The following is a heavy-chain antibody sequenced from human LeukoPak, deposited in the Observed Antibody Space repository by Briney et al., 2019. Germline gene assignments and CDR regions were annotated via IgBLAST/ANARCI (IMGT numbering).Heavy chain of an antibody. J-gene: IGHJ4*02. CDR1: GLTFSSYS. CDR2: ISSSSSTI. V-gene: IGHV3-48*01. D-gene: IGHD6-19*01. CDR3: ARENEVAGINY. Sequence: GGSLRLSCAASGLTFSSYSMNWVRQAPGKGLEWVSYISSSSSTIYYADSVKGRFTISRDNAKNSLYLQMNSLRAEDTAVYYCARENEVAGINYWGQGTLVTVSS.